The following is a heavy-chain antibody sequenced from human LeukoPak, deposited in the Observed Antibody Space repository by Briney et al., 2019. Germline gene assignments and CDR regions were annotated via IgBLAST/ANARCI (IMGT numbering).Heavy chain of an antibody. J-gene: IGHJ5*02. D-gene: IGHD6-13*01. CDR1: GGYFSGYY. V-gene: IGHV4-34*01. CDR2: INHSGST. CDR3: AGIATGFNWFDP. Sequence: SETLSLTCAVYGGYFSGYYSSWIRQPPGKGLERIGEINHSGSTNYNPSLKSRVTISLDTSKNQFSLTLSSGTAADTAVYYWAGIATGFNWFDPWGQGTLVTVSS.